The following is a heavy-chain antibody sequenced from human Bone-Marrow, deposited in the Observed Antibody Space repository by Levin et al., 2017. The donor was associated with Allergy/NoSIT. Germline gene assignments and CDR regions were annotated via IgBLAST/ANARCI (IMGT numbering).Heavy chain of an antibody. D-gene: IGHD3-16*01. V-gene: IGHV3-72*01. CDR2: VTNTGDSDTT. J-gene: IGHJ6*02. CDR1: GFTSGFPFNDHY. CDR3: ADLGRSHGLDV. Sequence: GESLKISCEASGFTSGFPFNDHYIDWVRQAPGKGLEWIGRVTNTGDSDTTKYAASMKGRFTISRDDSKNSVFLQMNSLKTEDTAVYYCADLGRSHGLDVWGQGTTVTVSS.